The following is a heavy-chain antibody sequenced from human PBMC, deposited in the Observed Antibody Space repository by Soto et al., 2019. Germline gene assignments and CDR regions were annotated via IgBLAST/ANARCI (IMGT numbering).Heavy chain of an antibody. V-gene: IGHV4-31*02. Sequence: WTWLRQHPGKGLEWIGYIYYSGSTYYNPSLKSRVTISVDTSKNQFSLKLSSVTAADTAVYYCARGLSVNLFDNWGQGTLVTVSS. J-gene: IGHJ4*02. CDR2: IYYSGST. D-gene: IGHD4-17*01. CDR3: ARGLSVNLFDN.